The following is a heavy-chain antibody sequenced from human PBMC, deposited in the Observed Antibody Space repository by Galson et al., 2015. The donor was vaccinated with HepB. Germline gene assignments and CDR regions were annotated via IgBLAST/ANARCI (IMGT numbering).Heavy chain of an antibody. CDR1: GFRFNVYD. Sequence: SLRLSCAVSGFRFNVYDMNWVRQAPGKGLEWVSGITNSGSRTYYAESGKGRFTISRDNSKNTVFLQMSSLGAEDTAIYYCAKGAYMSSYSLYGMDAWGHGTMVTVSA. CDR2: ITNSGSRT. J-gene: IGHJ3*01. D-gene: IGHD6-6*01. CDR3: AKGAYMSSYSLYGMDA. V-gene: IGHV3-23*05.